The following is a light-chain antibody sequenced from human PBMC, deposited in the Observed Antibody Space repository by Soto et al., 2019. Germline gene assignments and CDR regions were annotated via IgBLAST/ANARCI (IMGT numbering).Light chain of an antibody. V-gene: IGKV3-11*01. J-gene: IGKJ4*01. CDR1: QGVSNS. CDR2: DAS. CDR3: QQRTKWLT. Sequence: EIVLTQSPATLSLSPGERATLSCRASQGVSNSLAWYQQKPGQAPRLLIYDASDRASGIPGRFSGSGSGTDFTLTIRRLEPEDFAIYYCQQRTKWLTFGGGTKVEI.